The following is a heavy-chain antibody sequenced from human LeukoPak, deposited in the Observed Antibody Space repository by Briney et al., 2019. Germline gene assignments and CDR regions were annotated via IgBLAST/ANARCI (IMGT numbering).Heavy chain of an antibody. V-gene: IGHV4-4*07. CDR1: GGSISSYY. Sequence: SETLSLTCTVSGGSISSYYWSWIRQPAGKGLEWIGRIYTSGSTNYNPSLKSRVTISVDTSKNQFSLKLSSVTAADTAVYYCARQSQLWFGELAYFDYWGQGTLVTVSS. CDR3: ARQSQLWFGELAYFDY. D-gene: IGHD3-10*01. CDR2: IYTSGST. J-gene: IGHJ4*02.